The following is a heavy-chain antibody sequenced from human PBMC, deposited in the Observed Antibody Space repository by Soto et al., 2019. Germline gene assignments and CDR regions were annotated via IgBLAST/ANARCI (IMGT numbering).Heavy chain of an antibody. Sequence: PWGALLVSYASSVFTFSNAWMSWVRQAPGKGLEWVGRIKSKTDGVTTDYAAPVKGRFTISRDDSKNTLYLQMNSLKTEDTAVYYCTTDPGVVVVAATYWGQGTMVTVSS. J-gene: IGHJ4*02. CDR3: TTDPGVVVVAATY. CDR1: VFTFSNAW. V-gene: IGHV3-15*01. CDR2: IKSKTDGVTT. D-gene: IGHD2-15*01.